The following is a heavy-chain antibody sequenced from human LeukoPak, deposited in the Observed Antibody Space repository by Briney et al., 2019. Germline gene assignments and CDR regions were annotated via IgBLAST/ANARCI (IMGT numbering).Heavy chain of an antibody. J-gene: IGHJ4*02. CDR3: ARHASVDSNWPRLLHY. CDR1: GGSISSSPYY. D-gene: IGHD3-22*01. V-gene: IGHV4-39*01. CDR2: IYYSGST. Sequence: PSETLSLTCTVSGGSISSSPYYWGWIRQPPGKGLEWIGNIYYSGSTYYNPSLKTRVTISVDTSKNQFSLKLTSVTAADTAVYYCARHASVDSNWPRLLHYWGQGSLVTVSS.